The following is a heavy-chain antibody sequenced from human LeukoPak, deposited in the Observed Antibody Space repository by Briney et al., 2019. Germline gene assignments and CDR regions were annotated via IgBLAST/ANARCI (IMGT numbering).Heavy chain of an antibody. V-gene: IGHV3-20*04. J-gene: IGHJ6*02. CDR1: GFTVDGYG. D-gene: IGHD3-9*01. CDR2: INWNGGDT. CDR3: ARDPPPKYDILSSYGMDV. Sequence: GGSLRLSCAASGFTVDGYGMSWVRQAPGKGLEWVSGINWNGGDTSYADSVKGRFTISKDNAKNSLYLQMNSLRAEDTAVYYCARDPPPKYDILSSYGMDVWGQGTTVTVSS.